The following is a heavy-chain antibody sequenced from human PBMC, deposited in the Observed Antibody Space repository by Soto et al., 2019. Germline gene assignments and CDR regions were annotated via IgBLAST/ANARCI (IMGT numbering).Heavy chain of an antibody. CDR1: GGTFSSYA. CDR2: IIPIFGTA. V-gene: IGHV1-69*01. D-gene: IGHD6-6*01. J-gene: IGHJ5*02. CDR3: ARGDYSSSCWFDP. Sequence: QVQLVQSGAEVKKPGSSVKVSCKASGGTFSSYAISWVRQAPGQGLEWMGGIIPIFGTANYAQKFQCRVTITTDESTSKAYRELSSLRSEDTAVYYCARGDYSSSCWFDPWGQGTLVTVSS.